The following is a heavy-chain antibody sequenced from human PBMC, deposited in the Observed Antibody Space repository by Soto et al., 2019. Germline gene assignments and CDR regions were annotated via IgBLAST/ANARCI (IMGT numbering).Heavy chain of an antibody. CDR2: IIPIFGSA. CDR3: ARRYCISTSCHYYGMDV. D-gene: IGHD2-2*01. Sequence: QVQLVQSGAEVKKPGSSVKVSCKASGGTFSSYTISWVRQAPGQGLEWMGGIIPIFGSANYAQKFQGRVTITADESTSTVYMELSSLRSEDTAVYYCARRYCISTSCHYYGMDVWGQGTTVTVSS. J-gene: IGHJ6*02. CDR1: GGTFSSYT. V-gene: IGHV1-69*12.